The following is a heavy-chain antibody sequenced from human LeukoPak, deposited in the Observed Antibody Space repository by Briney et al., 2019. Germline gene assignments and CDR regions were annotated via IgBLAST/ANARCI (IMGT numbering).Heavy chain of an antibody. CDR2: ISYDGSNK. Sequence: PGGSLRLSCAASGFTFSSYGMHWVRQAPGKGLEWVAVISYDGSNKYYADSVKGRFTISRDNSENTLYLQMNSLRAEDTAVYYCAKEGYERGFDYWGQGTLVTVSS. D-gene: IGHD3-10*01. J-gene: IGHJ4*02. V-gene: IGHV3-30*18. CDR1: GFTFSSYG. CDR3: AKEGYERGFDY.